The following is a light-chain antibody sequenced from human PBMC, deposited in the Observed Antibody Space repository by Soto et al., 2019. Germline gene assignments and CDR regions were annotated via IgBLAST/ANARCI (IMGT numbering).Light chain of an antibody. J-gene: IGKJ1*01. CDR3: QQRT. V-gene: IGKV1-5*03. CDR2: KAS. CDR1: QEIRDW. Sequence: DAQLTQSPSTLSASIGDRVTITCRASQEIRDWLAWYQQRPGKAPTLLIHKASTLQSAVPLRFSGSGSGTEFTLTISSLQPDDFATDYCQQRTFGQGTKVEIK.